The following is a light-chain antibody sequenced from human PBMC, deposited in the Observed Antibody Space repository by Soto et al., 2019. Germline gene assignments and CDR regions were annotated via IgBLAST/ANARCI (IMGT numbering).Light chain of an antibody. Sequence: QAVVTQEPSLTVSPGGTVTLNCGSSTGAVTSGHYPYWFQQKPGQAPRTLIYDTSNKHSWTPARFSGSLLGGKAALTLSGAQPEDEADYYCLLSYSGVGGVFGGGTKLTVL. CDR2: DTS. CDR3: LLSYSGVGGV. CDR1: TGAVTSGHY. V-gene: IGLV7-46*01. J-gene: IGLJ3*02.